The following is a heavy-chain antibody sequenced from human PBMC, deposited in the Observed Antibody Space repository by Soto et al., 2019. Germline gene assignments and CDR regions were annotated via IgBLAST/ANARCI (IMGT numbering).Heavy chain of an antibody. CDR3: ASMTTVTTDLNYYYYYYMDV. CDR2: IYYSGST. CDR1: GGSISSGGYY. Sequence: SETLSLTCTVSGGSISSGGYYWSWIRQHPGKGLEWIGYIYYSGSTYYNPSLKSRVTISVDTSKNQFSLKLSSVTAADTAVYYCASMTTVTTDLNYYYYYYMDVWGKGTTVTVSS. V-gene: IGHV4-31*03. D-gene: IGHD4-17*01. J-gene: IGHJ6*03.